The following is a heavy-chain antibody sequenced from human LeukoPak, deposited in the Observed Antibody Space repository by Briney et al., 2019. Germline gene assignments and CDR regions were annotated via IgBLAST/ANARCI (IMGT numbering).Heavy chain of an antibody. CDR2: MNPNSGNT. V-gene: IGHV1-8*01. D-gene: IGHD2-15*01. Sequence: ASVKVSCKASGYTFTSYDINWVRQATGQGLEWMGWMNPNSGNTGYAQKFQGRVTMTRNTSISIAYMELSSLGSEDTAVYYCARSVRRYCSGGSCYFKHFDYWGQGTLVTVSS. CDR1: GYTFTSYD. J-gene: IGHJ4*02. CDR3: ARSVRRYCSGGSCYFKHFDY.